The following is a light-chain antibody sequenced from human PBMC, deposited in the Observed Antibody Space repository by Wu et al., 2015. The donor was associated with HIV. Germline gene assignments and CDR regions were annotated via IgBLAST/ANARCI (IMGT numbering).Light chain of an antibody. Sequence: ETELTQSPGTLSLSPGERATLSCRASQSVSSSHLAWYQQKPGQPPTLLIYGTSSRTAGIPDRFSGSGSGTDFTLTISRLEPEDFAVYYCQQYDDSPVTFGQGTRLEIK. V-gene: IGKV3-20*01. CDR3: QQYDDSPVT. CDR1: QSVSSSH. J-gene: IGKJ5*01. CDR2: GTS.